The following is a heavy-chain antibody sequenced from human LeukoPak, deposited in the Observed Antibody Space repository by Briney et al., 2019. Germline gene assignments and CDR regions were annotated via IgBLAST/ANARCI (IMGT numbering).Heavy chain of an antibody. V-gene: IGHV3-23*01. Sequence: PGGSLRLSCAASGFTFSSYAMSWVRQAPGQGLEWVSAISGSGGSTYYADSVKGRVTISRDNSKNTLYLQMNSLRAEDTAVYYCAKNGPYEVSDALDYWGQGTLVTVSS. CDR3: AKNGPYEVSDALDY. D-gene: IGHD5-12*01. J-gene: IGHJ4*02. CDR2: ISGSGGST. CDR1: GFTFSSYA.